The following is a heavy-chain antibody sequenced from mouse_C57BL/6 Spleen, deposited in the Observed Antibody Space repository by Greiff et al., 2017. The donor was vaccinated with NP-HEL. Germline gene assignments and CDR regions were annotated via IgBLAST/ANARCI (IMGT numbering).Heavy chain of an antibody. J-gene: IGHJ2*01. CDR3: TTCTTAYYFDY. V-gene: IGHV14-4*01. CDR2: IDPENGDT. D-gene: IGHD1-2*01. Sequence: VQLQQSGAELVRPGASVKLSCTASGFNIKDDYMHWVKQRPEQGLEWIGWIDPENGDTENASKFQGKATITADTSSNTAYLQLSSLTSEDTAVYYCTTCTTAYYFDYWGQGTTLTVSS. CDR1: GFNIKDDY.